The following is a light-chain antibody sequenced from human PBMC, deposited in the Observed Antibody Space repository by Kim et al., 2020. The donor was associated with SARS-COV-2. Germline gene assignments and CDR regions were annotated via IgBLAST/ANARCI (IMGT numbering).Light chain of an antibody. V-gene: IGKV1-39*01. Sequence: DIQMTQSPSSLSAPVGDRVTITCRASQSISSYLNWYQQRPGKAPTLLIYAASNLQSGVPSRFSGSGSGTDFTLTISSLQPEDFATYYCQQTYSTPLTFGGGTKVEIK. J-gene: IGKJ4*01. CDR2: AAS. CDR3: QQTYSTPLT. CDR1: QSISSY.